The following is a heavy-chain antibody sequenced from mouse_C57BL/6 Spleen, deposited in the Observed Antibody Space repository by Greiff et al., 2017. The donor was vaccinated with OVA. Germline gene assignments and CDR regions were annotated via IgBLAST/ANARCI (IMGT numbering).Heavy chain of an antibody. CDR2: IDPSDSYT. Sequence: QLQQPGAELVMPGASVKLSCKASGYTFTSYWMHWVKQRPGQGLEWIGEIDPSDSYTNYNQKFKGKSTLTVDKSSSTAYMQLSSLTSEDSAVYYCARVYYGSSKDYFDYWGQGTTLTVSS. D-gene: IGHD1-1*01. J-gene: IGHJ2*01. CDR1: GYTFTSYW. CDR3: ARVYYGSSKDYFDY. V-gene: IGHV1-69*01.